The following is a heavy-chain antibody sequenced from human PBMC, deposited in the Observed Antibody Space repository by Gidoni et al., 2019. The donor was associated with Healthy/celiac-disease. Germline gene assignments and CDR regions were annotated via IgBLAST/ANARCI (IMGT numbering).Heavy chain of an antibody. CDR3: ARETRGRGSYYVDFDY. D-gene: IGHD1-26*01. CDR1: GGSISSGGYY. CDR2: IYYSGST. J-gene: IGHJ4*02. Sequence: QVQLQESGPGLVKPSQTLSLTCTVSGGSISSGGYYWSWIRQHPGKGLEWIGYIYYSGSTYYNPSLKSRVTISVDTSKNQFSLKLSSVTAADTAVYYCARETRGRGSYYVDFDYWGQGTLVTVSS. V-gene: IGHV4-31*03.